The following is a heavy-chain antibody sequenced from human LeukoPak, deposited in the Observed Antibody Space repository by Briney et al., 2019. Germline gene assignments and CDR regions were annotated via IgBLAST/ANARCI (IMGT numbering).Heavy chain of an antibody. D-gene: IGHD5-24*01. CDR1: GGTFSSYA. V-gene: IGHV1-69*13. Sequence: GASVKVSCKASGGTFSSYAISWVRQAPGQGLEWMGGIIPIFGTANYAQKFQGRVTITADESTSTAYMELSSLRSEDTAVYYCARSRRDGYNYRYPCDYWGQGTLVTVSS. CDR3: ARSRRDGYNYRYPCDY. CDR2: IIPIFGTA. J-gene: IGHJ4*02.